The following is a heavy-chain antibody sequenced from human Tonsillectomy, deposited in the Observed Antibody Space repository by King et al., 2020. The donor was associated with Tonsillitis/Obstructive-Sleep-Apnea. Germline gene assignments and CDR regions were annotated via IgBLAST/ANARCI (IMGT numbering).Heavy chain of an antibody. J-gene: IGHJ4*02. V-gene: IGHV4-39*01. D-gene: IGHD5-12*01. Sequence: QLQESGPGLVKPSETLSLTCTVSGGSISSSSYYWGWIRQPPGKGLEWIGSIYYSGSTYYNPSLKSRVTISLDTSKNQFSLKLSSVTAADTAVYYCASSLGYSGYDYKDYWGQGTLVTVSS. CDR3: ASSLGYSGYDYKDY. CDR2: IYYSGST. CDR1: GGSISSSSYY.